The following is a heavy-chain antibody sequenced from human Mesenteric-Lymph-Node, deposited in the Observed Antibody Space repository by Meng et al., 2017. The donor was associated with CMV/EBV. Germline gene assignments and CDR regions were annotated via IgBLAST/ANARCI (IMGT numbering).Heavy chain of an antibody. CDR3: ARQKGKLELRQNGAFDI. Sequence: ASVKVSCKASGYTFTGYYMHWVRQAPGQGLEWMGWINPNSGGTNYAQKFQGRVTMTTDTSTSTAYMELRSLRSDDTAVYYCARQKGKLELRQNGAFDIWGQGTMVTVSS. V-gene: IGHV1-2*02. CDR1: GYTFTGYY. CDR2: INPNSGGT. J-gene: IGHJ3*02. D-gene: IGHD1-7*01.